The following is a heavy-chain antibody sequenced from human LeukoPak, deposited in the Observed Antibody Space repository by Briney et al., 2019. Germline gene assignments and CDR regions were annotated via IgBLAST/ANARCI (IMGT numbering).Heavy chain of an antibody. D-gene: IGHD6-19*01. J-gene: IGHJ4*02. Sequence: GASLKISCAASGFPFSSYGMHWVRQAPGKGLEWVAVIWYDGSNKYYADSVKGRFTISRDNSKNTLYLQMNSLRAEDTAVYYCAKGDSSGWSLDYWGQGTLVTVSS. CDR1: GFPFSSYG. CDR3: AKGDSSGWSLDY. V-gene: IGHV3-33*06. CDR2: IWYDGSNK.